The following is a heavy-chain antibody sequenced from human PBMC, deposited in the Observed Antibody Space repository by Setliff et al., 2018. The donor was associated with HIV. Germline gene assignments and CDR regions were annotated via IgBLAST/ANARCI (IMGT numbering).Heavy chain of an antibody. CDR3: ARDYYDDSYYRPGIYYYYYMDV. CDR1: GGSFSGSY. CDR2: INHSGST. D-gene: IGHD3-10*01. V-gene: IGHV4-34*01. Sequence: SETLSLTCAVYGGSFSGSYWSWIRQPPGKDLEWIGEINHSGSTNYNPSLKSRVTISVDTSKTQFSLKMTSVTAADTAVYYCARDYYDDSYYRPGIYYYYYMDVWGKGTTVTVSS. J-gene: IGHJ6*03.